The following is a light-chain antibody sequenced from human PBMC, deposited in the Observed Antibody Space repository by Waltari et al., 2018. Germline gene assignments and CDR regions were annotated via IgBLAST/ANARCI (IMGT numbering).Light chain of an antibody. V-gene: IGLV4-69*01. CDR3: QTWGTDSRV. CDR2: LNSDGSH. Sequence: QLVLTQSPSASASLGASVKLTCTLSGGHSGNAIAWHQQQPEKGPRYLMKLNSDGSHHKWDGIPDRFSGSSSGAERYLSISSVQSEDEADYYCQTWGTDSRVFGGGTKLTVL. CDR1: GGHSGNA. J-gene: IGLJ3*02.